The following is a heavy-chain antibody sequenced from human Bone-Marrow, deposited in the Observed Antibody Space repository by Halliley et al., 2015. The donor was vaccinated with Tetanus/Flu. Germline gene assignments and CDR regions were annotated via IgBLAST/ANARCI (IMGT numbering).Heavy chain of an antibody. CDR3: ARVYSGDEFDY. V-gene: IGHV3-53*01. Sequence: LEWVSVVYSGGRTYYADSVKGRFPISRDNSKNTLYLQMNSLRAEDTAVYYCARVYSGDEFDYWGQGTLVTVSS. CDR2: VYSGGRT. J-gene: IGHJ4*02. D-gene: IGHD4-17*01.